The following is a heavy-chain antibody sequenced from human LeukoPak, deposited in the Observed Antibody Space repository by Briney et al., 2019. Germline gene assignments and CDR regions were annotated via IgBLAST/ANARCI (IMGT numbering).Heavy chain of an antibody. CDR3: ARGSGGDYRDYYYYGMDV. CDR1: GFTFDDYA. J-gene: IGHJ6*02. CDR2: ISWSSGSI. Sequence: GGSLRLSCAASGFTFDDYAMHWVRQAPGKGLEWVSGISWSSGSIGYADSVKGRFTICRDNAKNSLYLQMNSLRAEDTALYYCARGSGGDYRDYYYYGMDVWGQGTTVTVSS. V-gene: IGHV3-9*01. D-gene: IGHD4-17*01.